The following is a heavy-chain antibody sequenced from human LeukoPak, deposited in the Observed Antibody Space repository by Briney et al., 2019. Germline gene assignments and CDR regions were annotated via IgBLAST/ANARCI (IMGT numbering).Heavy chain of an antibody. V-gene: IGHV3-74*01. CDR1: GFSFSSYW. D-gene: IGHD4-23*01. J-gene: IGHJ4*02. CDR2: INTDGSST. Sequence: GGSLRLSCAASGFSFSSYWMHWVRQAPGKGLLWVSRINTDGSSTYYADSVKGRFTISGDNAKNTLYLQMNSLRAEDTAVYYCARDHYGGNSDYWGQGTLVTVSS. CDR3: ARDHYGGNSDY.